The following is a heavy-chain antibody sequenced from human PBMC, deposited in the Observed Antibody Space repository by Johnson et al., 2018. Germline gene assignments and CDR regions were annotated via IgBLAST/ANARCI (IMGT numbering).Heavy chain of an antibody. CDR1: GFTFSDYY. J-gene: IGHJ6*03. D-gene: IGHD1-26*01. CDR2: ISTGGSTI. Sequence: QVQLQESGGGLVQPGGSLRLSCSASGFTFSDYYMSWNRQAPGKGLEWVAYISTGGSTIYYADSAQGRFTISRDHSKNTLARQRNSLRAEETAVYYWAKDPPIYSGSYYYHDYRDVWGKGTTVTVSS. CDR3: AKDPPIYSGSYYYHDYRDV. V-gene: IGHV3-11*01.